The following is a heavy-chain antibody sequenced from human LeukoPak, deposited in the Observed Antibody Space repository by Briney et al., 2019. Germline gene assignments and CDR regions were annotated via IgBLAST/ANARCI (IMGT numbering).Heavy chain of an antibody. CDR1: GGSISSYY. Sequence: PSETLSLTCTVSGGSISSYYWSWIRQPPGKGLEWIGYIYYSGSTNYNPSLKSRVTISVDTSKNQFSLKLSSVTAADTAVYYCARGSGWAVIDYWGQGTLVTVSS. CDR2: IYYSGST. D-gene: IGHD6-19*01. J-gene: IGHJ4*02. V-gene: IGHV4-59*01. CDR3: ARGSGWAVIDY.